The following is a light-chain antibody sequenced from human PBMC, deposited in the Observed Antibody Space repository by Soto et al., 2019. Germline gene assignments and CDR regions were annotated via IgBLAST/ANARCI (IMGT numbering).Light chain of an antibody. CDR3: QQRNNWPLT. CDR1: QSVSSSY. J-gene: IGKJ5*01. V-gene: IGKV3D-20*02. CDR2: GAS. Sequence: EIVLTQSPGNLSLSPGERATLSCRASQSVSSSYLAWYQQKPGQAPRLLIYGASSRATGIPARFSGSGSGTDFTLTISSLEPEDFAVYYCQQRNNWPLTFGQGTRLEIK.